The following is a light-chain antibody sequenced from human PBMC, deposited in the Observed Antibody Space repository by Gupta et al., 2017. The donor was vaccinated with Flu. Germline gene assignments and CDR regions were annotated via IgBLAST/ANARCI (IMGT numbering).Light chain of an antibody. J-gene: IGKJ1*01. CDR2: AVT. V-gene: IGKV1-39*01. CDR1: QSVSSY. CDR3: QQTDGTPPWT. Sequence: DIQVTQSPASLSASVGDRVTITCRTSQSVSSYLNWYQQKSGKAPKLLVYAVTSLEGGVPSRFSGGGYGKEFTLTISSRQPEDSATYYCQQTDGTPPWTFDPATTVEVK.